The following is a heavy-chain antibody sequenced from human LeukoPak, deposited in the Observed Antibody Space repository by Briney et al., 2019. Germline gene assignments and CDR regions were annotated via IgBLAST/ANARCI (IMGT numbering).Heavy chain of an antibody. CDR2: IYYRGST. CDR1: GGSLSSSRYY. D-gene: IGHD3-10*01. V-gene: IGHV4-39*01. CDR3: ASAAMVRGVSTFDY. Sequence: PSETLSLTCIVSGGSLSSSRYYWGRLRDPPGKGLEGIGSIYYRGSTYYNPSLKSRVTISVDTSKNPFSLKLSAVTAADTAVYYCASAAMVRGVSTFDYWGQGTLVTVSS. J-gene: IGHJ4*02.